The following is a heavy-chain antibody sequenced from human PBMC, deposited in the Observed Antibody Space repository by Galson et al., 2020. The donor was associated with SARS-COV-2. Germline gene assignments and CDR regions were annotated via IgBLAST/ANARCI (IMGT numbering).Heavy chain of an antibody. D-gene: IGHD3-9*01. Sequence: GESLKISCAASGFTFSSYAMHWVRQAPGKGLEWVAVISYDGSNKYYADSVKGRFTISRDNSKNTLYLQMNSLRAEDTAVYYCARVRKERLRYFDWSIGSGAFDIWGQGTMVTVSS. J-gene: IGHJ3*02. CDR1: GFTFSSYA. CDR2: ISYDGSNK. V-gene: IGHV3-30-3*01. CDR3: ARVRKERLRYFDWSIGSGAFDI.